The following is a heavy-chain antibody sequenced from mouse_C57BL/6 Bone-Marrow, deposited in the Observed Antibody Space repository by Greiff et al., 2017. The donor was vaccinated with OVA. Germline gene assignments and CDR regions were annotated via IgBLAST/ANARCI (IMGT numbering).Heavy chain of an antibody. CDR3: ERRGGSRTNYYAMDY. J-gene: IGHJ4*01. CDR2: INPNNGGT. V-gene: IGHV1-18*01. CDR1: GYTFTDYN. Sequence: VQLKQSGPELVKPGASVKIPCKASGYTFTDYNMDWVKQSHGKSLEWIGDINPNNGGTIYNQKFKGTATLTVDKSSSTAYMELRSLTSEDTAVYYCERRGGSRTNYYAMDYWGQGTSVTVSS. D-gene: IGHD1-1*01.